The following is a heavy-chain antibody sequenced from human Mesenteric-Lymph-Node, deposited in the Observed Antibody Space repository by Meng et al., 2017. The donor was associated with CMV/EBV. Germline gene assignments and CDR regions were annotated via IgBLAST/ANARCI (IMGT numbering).Heavy chain of an antibody. Sequence: YDINWVRQATGQGPEWMGWMNSNSGNTVYAQKFQGRVTMTRNTSISTAYMELSSLRSEDTAVYYCARVIHNSHCTSPVCAAEYLQHWGQGTLVTFSS. CDR3: ARVIHNSHCTSPVCAAEYLQH. J-gene: IGHJ1*01. CDR2: MNSNSGNT. CDR1: YD. D-gene: IGHD2-8*01. V-gene: IGHV1-8*01.